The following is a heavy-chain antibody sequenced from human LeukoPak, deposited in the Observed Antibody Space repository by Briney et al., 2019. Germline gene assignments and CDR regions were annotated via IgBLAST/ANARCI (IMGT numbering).Heavy chain of an antibody. CDR1: GGSISSSSYY. CDR2: IYYSGST. D-gene: IGHD3-22*01. V-gene: IGHV4-39*01. CDR3: ARRTNVGDSSGYYYYDHFDY. Sequence: PSETLSLTCTVSGGSISSSSYYWGWIRQPPGKGLEWIGSIYYSGSTYYNPSLKSRVTISVDTSKNQFSLKLSSVTAADTAVYYCARRTNVGDSSGYYYYDHFDYWGQGTLVTVSS. J-gene: IGHJ4*02.